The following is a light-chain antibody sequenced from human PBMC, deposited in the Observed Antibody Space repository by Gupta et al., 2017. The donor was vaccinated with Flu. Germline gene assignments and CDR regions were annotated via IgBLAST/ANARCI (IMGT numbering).Light chain of an antibody. Sequence: VQLTHSPSSLSASVGDRITIPCRASQDISSDLGWYQQKTGKGPKRLIYAASNLQSGVPSRFSSSRSGTEFTLTTASLQDEDFATYYCLQHFNYPLTFGQWTRLDLK. J-gene: IGKJ5*01. CDR3: LQHFNYPLT. V-gene: IGKV1-17*01. CDR1: QDISSD. CDR2: AAS.